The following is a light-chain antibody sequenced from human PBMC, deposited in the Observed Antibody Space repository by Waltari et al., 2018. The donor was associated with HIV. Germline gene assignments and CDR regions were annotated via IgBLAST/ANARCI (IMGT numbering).Light chain of an antibody. J-gene: IGLJ3*02. CDR2: EVI. Sequence: QSALTQPRSVSGSPGQSVTISCIGTSSDVGGYDSVPWYLQHPGKVPKLIIYEVIKRPSGVPDRFSGSKSGNTASLTISGLQTEDEADYFCCSYAGTYTYVLFGGGTKLTVL. CDR1: SSDVGGYDS. V-gene: IGLV2-11*01. CDR3: CSYAGTYTYVL.